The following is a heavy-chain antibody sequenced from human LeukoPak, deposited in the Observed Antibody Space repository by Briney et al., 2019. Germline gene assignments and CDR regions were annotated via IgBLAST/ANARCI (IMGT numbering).Heavy chain of an antibody. D-gene: IGHD3-10*01. V-gene: IGHV4-4*07. CDR3: ARGEYYYGSGSNGY. J-gene: IGHJ4*02. CDR1: GGSINSYY. Sequence: SETLSLTCTVSGGSINSYYWNWIRQPAGKGLEWIGRIFTSGSGSTNYNPSLKSRVTMSVDTSKNQFSLKLNSVTAADTAVYYCARGEYYYGSGSNGYWGQGTLVTVSS. CDR2: IFTSGSGST.